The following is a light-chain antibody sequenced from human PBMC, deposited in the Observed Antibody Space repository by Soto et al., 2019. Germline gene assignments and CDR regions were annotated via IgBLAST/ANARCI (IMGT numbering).Light chain of an antibody. Sequence: QSALTQPASVSGSPGQSITISCTGTSSDVGGYDYVSWYQQHPGKVPKLMIYQVTHRPSGVSNRFSGSKSDNTASLTISGLQAEDEADYYCSSYTGGSTLIVFGAGTKVTVL. CDR1: SSDVGGYDY. J-gene: IGLJ2*01. CDR3: SSYTGGSTLIV. CDR2: QVT. V-gene: IGLV2-14*01.